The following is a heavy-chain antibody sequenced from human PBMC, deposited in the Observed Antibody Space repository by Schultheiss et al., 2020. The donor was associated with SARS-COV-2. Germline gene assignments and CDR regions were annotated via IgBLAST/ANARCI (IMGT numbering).Heavy chain of an antibody. D-gene: IGHD3-10*01. V-gene: IGHV4-34*01. CDR2: INHSGST. J-gene: IGHJ4*02. Sequence: SETLSLTCAVYGGSFSGHYWSWIRQPPGKGLEWIGEINHSGSTNYNPSLKSRVTISVDTSKNQFSLKLSSVTAADTAVYYCARDLRGSGSYCDYWGQGTLVTVSS. CDR1: GGSFSGHY. CDR3: ARDLRGSGSYCDY.